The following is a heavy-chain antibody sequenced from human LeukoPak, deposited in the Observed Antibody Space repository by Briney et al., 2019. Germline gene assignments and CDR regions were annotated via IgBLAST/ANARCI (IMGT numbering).Heavy chain of an antibody. V-gene: IGHV3-11*01. D-gene: IGHD1-20*01. J-gene: IGHJ6*02. CDR3: ARDLPSNWPDGMDV. CDR2: ISSSGSTI. CDR1: GFTFSDYY. Sequence: GGSLRLSCAASGFTFSDYYMSWIRQAPGKGLEWVSYISSSGSTIYYADSVKGRFTISRDNAKNSLYLQMNSLRAEDTAVYYCARDLPSNWPDGMDVWGQGTTVTVSS.